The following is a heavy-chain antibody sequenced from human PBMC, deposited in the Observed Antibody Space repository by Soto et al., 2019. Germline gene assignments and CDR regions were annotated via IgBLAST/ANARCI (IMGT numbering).Heavy chain of an antibody. CDR1: GGSISSYY. D-gene: IGHD2-21*01. V-gene: IGHV4-59*08. J-gene: IGHJ4*02. CDR3: ARHEGIEVLPVDY. Sequence: SETLSLTCTVSGGSISSYYWSWIRQPPGKGLEWIGYIYYSGSTNYNPSLKSRVTISVDTSKNQFSLKLSSVTAADTAVYYCARHEGIEVLPVDYWGQGPRVTVSS. CDR2: IYYSGST.